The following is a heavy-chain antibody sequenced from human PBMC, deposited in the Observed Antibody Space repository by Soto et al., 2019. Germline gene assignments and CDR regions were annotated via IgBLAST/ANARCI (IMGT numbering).Heavy chain of an antibody. CDR3: AREGGRCWTVGSCQGDY. CDR1: GGSISSSSYY. Sequence: QLQLQESGPGLVKPSETLSLTCTVSGGSISSSSYYWGWIRQPPGKGLEWIGSIYYSGNTYYTPSLNRRVTISVDTSKNQVALKLSAVTAADTAVYYWAREGGRCWTVGSCQGDYWCQVALVSVSS. V-gene: IGHV4-39*07. J-gene: IGHJ4*02. D-gene: IGHD2-15*01. CDR2: IYYSGNT.